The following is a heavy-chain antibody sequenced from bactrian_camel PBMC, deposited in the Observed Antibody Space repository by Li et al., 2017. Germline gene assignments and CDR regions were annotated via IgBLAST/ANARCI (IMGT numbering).Heavy chain of an antibody. V-gene: IGHV3S53*01. CDR3: ALRGWGDGDACNAEEGPGRTYNY. J-gene: IGHJ4*01. Sequence: VQLVESGGGSVQAGGSLTLSCSASESTYRSICMAWFRQAPGSQRETVATVDSNGVTKVAGSVKGRFTISKDNAKNTLYLQMNSLKPEDTAMYYCALRGWGDGDACNAEEGPGRTYNYWGQGTQVTVS. CDR2: VDSNGVT. D-gene: IGHD5*01. CDR1: ESTYRSIC.